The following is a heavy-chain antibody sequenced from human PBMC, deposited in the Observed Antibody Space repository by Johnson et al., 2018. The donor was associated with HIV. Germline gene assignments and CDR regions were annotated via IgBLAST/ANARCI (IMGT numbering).Heavy chain of an antibody. V-gene: IGHV3-7*03. D-gene: IGHD5-12*01. J-gene: IGHJ3*02. CDR1: GFTFSSYW. CDR2: IKQDGSEK. CDR3: ARDVGGWGYRHAFDM. Sequence: VQLVESGGGVVQPGRSLRLSCAASGFTFSSYWMSWVRQAPGKGLEWVANIKQDGSEKYYVDSVKGRFTISRDGSKNTLFLQMNSLRAEDTALYYCARDVGGWGYRHAFDMWGQGTMVTVSS.